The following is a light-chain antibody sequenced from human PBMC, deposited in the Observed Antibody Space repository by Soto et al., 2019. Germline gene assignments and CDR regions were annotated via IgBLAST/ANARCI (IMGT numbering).Light chain of an antibody. CDR2: GAS. Sequence: DIQMTQSPSTLSASVGDRVSITCRASQNIDKWLAWYQQKPQKAPKLLVYGASTRATGVPARFSGSGSGTEFTLIISSLQSEDFAVYYCQQYNNWPKTFGQGTKVDIK. V-gene: IGKV1-5*01. CDR3: QQYNNWPKT. J-gene: IGKJ1*01. CDR1: QNIDKW.